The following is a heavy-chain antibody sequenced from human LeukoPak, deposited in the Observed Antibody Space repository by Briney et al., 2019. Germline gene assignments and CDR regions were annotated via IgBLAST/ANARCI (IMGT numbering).Heavy chain of an antibody. V-gene: IGHV1-46*01. J-gene: IGHJ4*02. CDR2: INPSGGST. D-gene: IGHD3/OR15-3a*01. CDR3: ARAFYNFWRGYYFDY. Sequence: ASVKVSCKASGYTFTIYYMHWVRQAPGQGLEWMGIINPSGGSTSYAQKFQGRVTITRDTSASTAYMEQSSMRSEDTAVYYCARAFYNFWRGYYFDYWGQGTLVTVSS. CDR1: GYTFTIYY.